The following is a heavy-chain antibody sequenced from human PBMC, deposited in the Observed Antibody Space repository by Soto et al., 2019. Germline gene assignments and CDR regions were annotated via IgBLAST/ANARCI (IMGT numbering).Heavy chain of an antibody. CDR1: GGSTSSSLYQ. Sequence: SETLSLTCTVSGGSTSSSLYQWVWIRRPPGKGLEWIGNVYYNGNTYYNPSLKSRLTTSVDTSNNLFSLKVKSVTAADTAVYYCARLSGSYNDRYFDNWGQGTLVTVSS. CDR3: ARLSGSYNDRYFDN. J-gene: IGHJ4*02. D-gene: IGHD1-26*01. CDR2: VYYNGNT. V-gene: IGHV4-39*01.